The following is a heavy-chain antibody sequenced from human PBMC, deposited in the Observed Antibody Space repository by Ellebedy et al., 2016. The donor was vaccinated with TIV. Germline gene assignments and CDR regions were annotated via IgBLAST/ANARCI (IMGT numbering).Heavy chain of an antibody. D-gene: IGHD3-10*01. CDR3: SGAYGRATPRS. V-gene: IGHV4-61*03. Sequence: MPSETLSLTCTVSGGSITTTNYYWTWIRQPPGKGLEWIGYIYSSGSTDYKPSLKTRVTISVDPSKNHFSLNLKSVTAAATAVYFCSGAYGRATPRSWGQGTLVTVSS. J-gene: IGHJ5*02. CDR1: GGSITTTNYY. CDR2: IYSSGST.